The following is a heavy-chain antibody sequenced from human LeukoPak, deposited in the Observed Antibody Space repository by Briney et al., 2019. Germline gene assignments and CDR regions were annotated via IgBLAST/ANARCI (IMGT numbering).Heavy chain of an antibody. Sequence: PSETLSLTCAVYGGSFSGYYWSWIRQPPGKGLEWIGEINHSGSTNYNPSLKSRVTISVDTSKNQFSLKLSSVTAADTAVYYCARGVTIFGVVTQEFDYWGQGTLVTVSS. CDR3: ARGVTIFGVVTQEFDY. CDR2: INHSGST. J-gene: IGHJ4*02. V-gene: IGHV4-34*01. D-gene: IGHD3-3*01. CDR1: GGSFSGYY.